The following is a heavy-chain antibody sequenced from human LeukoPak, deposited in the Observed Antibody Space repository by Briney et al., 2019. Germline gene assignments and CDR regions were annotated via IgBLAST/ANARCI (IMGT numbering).Heavy chain of an antibody. V-gene: IGHV3-23*01. CDR2: ISGSGGST. J-gene: IGHJ3*02. D-gene: IGHD4-17*01. CDR3: AKLATVTTARFDDAFDI. CDR1: GFTFSSYA. Sequence: GGSLRLSCAASGFTFSSYAMSWVRQAPGKGLEWVSAISGSGGSTHYADSVKGRFTISRDNSKNTLYLQMSSLRAEDTAVYYCAKLATVTTARFDDAFDIWGQGTMVTVSS.